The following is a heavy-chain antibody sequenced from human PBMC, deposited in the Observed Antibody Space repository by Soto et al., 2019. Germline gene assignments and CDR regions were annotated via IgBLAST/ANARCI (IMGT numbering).Heavy chain of an antibody. CDR1: GFTFSSYA. J-gene: IGHJ6*02. D-gene: IGHD2-2*01. CDR3: ARTLGYCISTSCYGDYYYYGMDV. Sequence: QVQLVESGGGVVQPGRSLRLSCAASGFTFSSYAMHWVRQAPGKGLEWVAVISDDGSNKYYADSVKGRFTISRDNSKNTLYLQMNSLRAEDTAVYYCARTLGYCISTSCYGDYYYYGMDVWGQGTTVTVSS. CDR2: ISDDGSNK. V-gene: IGHV3-30-3*01.